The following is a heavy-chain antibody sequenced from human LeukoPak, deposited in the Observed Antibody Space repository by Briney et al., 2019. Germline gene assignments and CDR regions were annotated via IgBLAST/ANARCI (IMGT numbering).Heavy chain of an antibody. Sequence: GASVKVSCKASGYTFTRYYTHWVRRAPGQGLEWVGIITPSGGSTSYAQKFQGRVTMTRDTSTSTVYMELSSLRSEDTAVYYCARVAVVLEWFSWFDYWGQGTLVTVSS. CDR2: ITPSGGST. CDR3: ARVAVVLEWFSWFDY. D-gene: IGHD3-3*01. V-gene: IGHV1-46*01. CDR1: GYTFTRYY. J-gene: IGHJ4*02.